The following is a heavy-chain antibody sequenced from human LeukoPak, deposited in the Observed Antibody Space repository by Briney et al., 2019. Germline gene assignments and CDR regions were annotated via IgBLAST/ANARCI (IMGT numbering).Heavy chain of an antibody. V-gene: IGHV3-23*01. Sequence: PGGSLRLFCAASGFTFRNYAMSWVRQAPGKGLEWVSAISGSGGSTYYADSVKGRFTISRDNTKNTLYLQMSSLRAEDTAVYYCAKDPMVRGLTYDHWGQGTLVIVSS. CDR3: AKDPMVRGLTYDH. CDR2: ISGSGGST. D-gene: IGHD3-10*01. J-gene: IGHJ4*02. CDR1: GFTFRNYA.